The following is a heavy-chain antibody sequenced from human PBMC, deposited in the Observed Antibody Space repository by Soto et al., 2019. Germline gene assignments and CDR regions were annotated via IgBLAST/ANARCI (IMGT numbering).Heavy chain of an antibody. V-gene: IGHV3-9*01. J-gene: IGHJ6*02. Sequence: GGSLRLSCAASGFTFDDYAIHWVRQAPGTGLEWVSGISWNRGSIGYADSVRGRFTISRDNAKNSLYLQMDSLRAEDTAFYYCARDPNFSLTFHYYGMDVWGQGTTVTVSS. CDR2: ISWNRGSI. CDR3: ARDPNFSLTFHYYGMDV. CDR1: GFTFDDYA.